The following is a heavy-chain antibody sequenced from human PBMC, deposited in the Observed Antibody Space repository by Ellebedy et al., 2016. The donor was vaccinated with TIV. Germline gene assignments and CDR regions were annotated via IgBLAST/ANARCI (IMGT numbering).Heavy chain of an antibody. CDR3: ARGDNYYYDSSGYYYSH. CDR2: INPTRSDS. D-gene: IGHD3-22*01. V-gene: IGHV1-46*01. CDR1: GYTFTRYY. Sequence: ASVKVSCKVSGYTFTRYYLYWVRQAPGQGLDWMGIINPTRSDSNYAQKFQGRVTMTREPSTSTVYMELSSLRSEDTAVYYCARGDNYYYDSSGYYYSHWGQGTLVTVSS. J-gene: IGHJ4*02.